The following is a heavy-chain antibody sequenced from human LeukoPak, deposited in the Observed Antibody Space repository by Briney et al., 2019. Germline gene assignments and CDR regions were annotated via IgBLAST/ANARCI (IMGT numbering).Heavy chain of an antibody. CDR1: GGSISSGSYY. J-gene: IGHJ4*02. CDR3: AREGVVTADY. V-gene: IGHV4-61*02. D-gene: IGHD3-22*01. CDR2: IYTSGST. Sequence: SQTLSLTCTVSGGSISSGSYYWIWIRQPAGKGLEWIGRIYTSGSTNYNPSLKSRVSISVDTSKNQFSLKLSSVTAADTAVYYCAREGVVTADYWGQGTLVTVSS.